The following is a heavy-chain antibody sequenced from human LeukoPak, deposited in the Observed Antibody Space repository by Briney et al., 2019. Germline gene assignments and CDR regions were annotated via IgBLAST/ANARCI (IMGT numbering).Heavy chain of an antibody. CDR1: GGSISSGNYY. Sequence: SQTLSLTCTVSGGSISSGNYYWSWIRQPAGKGLEWIGRIYTSGSTNYNPSVESRVTISVDTSKNQFCLKLNSVTAADTAVYYCARGYSSGWFLDYWGQGTLVTVSS. V-gene: IGHV4-61*02. CDR3: ARGYSSGWFLDY. D-gene: IGHD6-19*01. J-gene: IGHJ4*02. CDR2: IYTSGST.